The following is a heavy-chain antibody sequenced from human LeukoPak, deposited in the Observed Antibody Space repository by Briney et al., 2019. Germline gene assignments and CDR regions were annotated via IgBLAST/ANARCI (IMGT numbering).Heavy chain of an antibody. J-gene: IGHJ4*02. Sequence: SETLSLTCTVSGGSISNYYWSWIRQLAGKGLEWIGRIYSSGSTNYNPSLKSRVTMSVNTSKNHFSLKLSSVTAADTAVYYCARLKYYYDSSGFWAAFDIWGQGTLVTVSS. CDR1: GGSISNYY. V-gene: IGHV4-4*07. CDR2: IYSSGST. CDR3: ARLKYYYDSSGFWAAFDI. D-gene: IGHD3-22*01.